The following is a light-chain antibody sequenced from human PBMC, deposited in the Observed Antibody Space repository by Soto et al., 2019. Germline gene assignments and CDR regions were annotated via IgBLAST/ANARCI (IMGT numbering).Light chain of an antibody. V-gene: IGKV1-5*01. CDR3: QQYNSYSWT. CDR1: QSISSW. J-gene: IGKJ2*01. CDR2: DAS. Sequence: DIQMTQSPSNLSASVGDRVTITCRASQSISSWLAWYQQKPGKAPKLLIYDASSLESGVPSRFSGSGSGTEFTLTISSLQPDDFATYYCQQYNSYSWTFGQGTKLEIK.